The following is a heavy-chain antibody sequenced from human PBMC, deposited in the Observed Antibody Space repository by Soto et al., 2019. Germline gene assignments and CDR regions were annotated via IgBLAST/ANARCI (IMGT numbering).Heavy chain of an antibody. CDR2: SRNRVNNLST. V-gene: IGHV3-72*01. D-gene: IGHD2-21*01. J-gene: IGHJ4*02. CDR3: SRVDPSDKSPDY. CDR1: EFGFSDQY. Sequence: GGSLRLSCTVSADSEFGFSDQYMDWVRRAPGKGLEWVGRSRNRVNNLSTAYAASVQGRFTISRDESKNTVYLQMHSLKTDDTAVYYCSRVDPSDKSPDYWGQGTLVTVSS.